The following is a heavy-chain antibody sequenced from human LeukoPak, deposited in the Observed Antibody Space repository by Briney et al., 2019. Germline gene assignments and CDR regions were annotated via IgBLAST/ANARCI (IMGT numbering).Heavy chain of an antibody. V-gene: IGHV4-30-2*01. D-gene: IGHD3-3*01. CDR1: GGSISSGGYS. CDR2: ICHSGST. CDR3: ARVNDFWSGLTDY. J-gene: IGHJ4*02. Sequence: SETLSLTCAVSGGSISSGGYSWSWIRQPPGKGLEWIGYICHSGSTYYNPSLKSRVTISVDRSKNQFSLKLSSVTAADTAVYYCARVNDFWSGLTDYWGQGTLVTVSS.